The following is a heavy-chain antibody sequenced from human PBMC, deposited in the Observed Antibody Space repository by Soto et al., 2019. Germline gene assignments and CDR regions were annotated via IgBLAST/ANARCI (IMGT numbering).Heavy chain of an antibody. CDR1: GFIFSNYW. CDR3: AKDFNYYFDY. CDR2: IKQDGDEK. V-gene: IGHV3-7*04. Sequence: GSLRLSCAASGFIFSNYWMNWVRQAPGKGLEWVAKIKQDGDEKYYVDSVKGRFTISRDNAENSLYLQMNSLRAEDTAVYYCAKDFNYYFDYWGLGTLVTVSS. J-gene: IGHJ4*02.